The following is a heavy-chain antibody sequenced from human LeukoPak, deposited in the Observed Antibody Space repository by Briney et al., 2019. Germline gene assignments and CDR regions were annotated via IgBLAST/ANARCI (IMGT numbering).Heavy chain of an antibody. CDR1: GFNFNIYE. CDR3: ARECLTCGGDSYDY. D-gene: IGHD2-21*01. J-gene: IGHJ4*02. V-gene: IGHV3-48*03. CDR2: IDGSGNSI. Sequence: GGSLRLSCAASGFNFNIYEFNWVRQAPGKGLEWLSYIDGSGNSICYADSVKGRFTVSRDNAKSSLYLQMSSLRVDDTAVYYCARECLTCGGDSYDYWGQGALVTVSS.